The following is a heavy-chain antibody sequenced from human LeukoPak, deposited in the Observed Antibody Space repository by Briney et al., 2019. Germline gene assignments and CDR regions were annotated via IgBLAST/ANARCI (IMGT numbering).Heavy chain of an antibody. V-gene: IGHV4-39*07. CDR3: ARLDRIVGAVIYYYYYMDV. J-gene: IGHJ6*03. CDR2: IYYFGNT. Sequence: SETLSLTCNVSGGSISSISYHWAWIRQPPGKGLEWIGTIYYFGNTYYNPSLQSRVTISVDTSKNQFSLKLSSVTAADTAVYYCARLDRIVGAVIYYYYYMDVWGKGTTVTISS. D-gene: IGHD1-26*01. CDR1: GGSISSISYH.